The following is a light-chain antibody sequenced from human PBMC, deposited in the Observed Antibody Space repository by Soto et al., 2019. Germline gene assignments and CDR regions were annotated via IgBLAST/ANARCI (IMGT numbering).Light chain of an antibody. Sequence: EIVLTQSPGTLSLSPGERXXXXXXXSQSVSSRLAWYQQKPGQAPRLLISGXSXRATGIPDRFSGSGSGTDFTLTISRLEPEXFAVYYCQQYGSSLGVTFGGGTKVDIK. CDR2: GXS. CDR1: QSVSSR. J-gene: IGKJ4*01. CDR3: QQYGSSLGVT. V-gene: IGKV3-20*01.